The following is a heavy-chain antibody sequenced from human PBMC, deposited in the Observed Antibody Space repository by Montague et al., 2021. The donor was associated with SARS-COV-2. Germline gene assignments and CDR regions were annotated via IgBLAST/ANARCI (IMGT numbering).Heavy chain of an antibody. V-gene: IGHV6-1*01. CDR1: GDSVWSNTAA. Sequence: CAISGDSVWSNTAAWNWIRQSPSGGLEWLGRTNYRSKWTSDYATSVEGRISIDPDTSKNQFFLHLRSVTPEDTGVYYCVRDTGSAQAAFDVWGQGTQVTVSS. CDR3: VRDTGSAQAAFDV. J-gene: IGHJ3*01. D-gene: IGHD4-17*01. CDR2: TNYRSKWTS.